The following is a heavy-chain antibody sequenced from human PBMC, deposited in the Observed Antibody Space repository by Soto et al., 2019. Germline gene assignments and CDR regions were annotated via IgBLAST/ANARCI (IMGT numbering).Heavy chain of an antibody. V-gene: IGHV3-30*03. J-gene: IGHJ3*02. CDR3: SRRRSPERNSRRDAFDI. CDR1: VFTFSSYG. CDR2: ISYDGSNK. D-gene: IGHD1-7*01. Sequence: GGSLRLSCASSVFTFSSYGMHCVRQSPGKWLEWVAVISYDGSNKYYADSVKGRFTISRDNAKNSLYLQTNSLRAEDTAVYYCSRRRSPERNSRRDAFDIWGQGTMVMVSS.